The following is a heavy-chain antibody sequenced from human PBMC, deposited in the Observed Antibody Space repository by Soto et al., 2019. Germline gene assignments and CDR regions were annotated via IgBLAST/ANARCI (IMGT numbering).Heavy chain of an antibody. J-gene: IGHJ5*02. D-gene: IGHD3-10*01. CDR3: ARNDCRRTSCYNDFFDP. CDR2: ISSGSGGGT. Sequence: PGGSLRLSCAASGITFKNYALSWVRQAPGKGLEWVSAISSGSGGGTYYAGSVKGRFTISRDNSRNMLFLQMNRLKSDDTAVYYCARNDCRRTSCYNDFFDPWGQGTLVTVSS. V-gene: IGHV3-23*01. CDR1: GITFKNYA.